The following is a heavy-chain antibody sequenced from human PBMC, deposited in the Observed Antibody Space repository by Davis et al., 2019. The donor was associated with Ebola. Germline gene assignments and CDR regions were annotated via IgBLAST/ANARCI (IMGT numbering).Heavy chain of an antibody. D-gene: IGHD1-26*01. CDR1: GYSFTSYW. V-gene: IGHV5-51*01. Sequence: KVSCKASGYSFTSYWIAWVRQMPGKGLEWMGIIFPGDSDTKYSSSFQGQVTISADKSIRTAYLQWSSLKASDSAIYYCAKQEVGALGYWGQGTLVTVSS. CDR2: IFPGDSDT. CDR3: AKQEVGALGY. J-gene: IGHJ4*02.